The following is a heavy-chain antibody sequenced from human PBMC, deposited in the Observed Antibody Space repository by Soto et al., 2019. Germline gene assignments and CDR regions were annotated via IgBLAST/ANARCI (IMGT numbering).Heavy chain of an antibody. CDR2: INPSGGST. J-gene: IGHJ6*02. V-gene: IGHV1-46*01. CDR3: ARVLGYCSSTSSGSCYYYGMGV. D-gene: IGHD2-2*01. CDR1: GYTFTSYY. Sequence: ASVKVSCKASGYTFTSYYMHWVRQAPGQGLEWMGIINPSGGSTSYAQKFQGRVTMTRDTSTSTAYMELSSLRSEDTAVYYCARVLGYCSSTSSGSCYYYGMGVWGQGTTVTAP.